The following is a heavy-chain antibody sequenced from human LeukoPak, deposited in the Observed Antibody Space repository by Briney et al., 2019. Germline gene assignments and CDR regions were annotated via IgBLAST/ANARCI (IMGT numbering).Heavy chain of an antibody. CDR2: ISGSGGST. Sequence: GGSLRLSCAASGFTFSSYAMSWVRQAPGKGLEWVSAISGSGGSTYYADSVKGRFTISRDNSKNTLYLQMNSQRAEDTAVYYCAKDQYYYGSAGYYYYYYMDVWGKGTTVTVSS. J-gene: IGHJ6*03. CDR1: GFTFSSYA. D-gene: IGHD3-10*01. CDR3: AKDQYYYGSAGYYYYYYMDV. V-gene: IGHV3-23*01.